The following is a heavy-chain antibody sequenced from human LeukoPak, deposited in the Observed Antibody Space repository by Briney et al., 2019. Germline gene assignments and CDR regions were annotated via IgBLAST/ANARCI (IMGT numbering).Heavy chain of an antibody. V-gene: IGHV1-2*02. D-gene: IGHD3-10*01. J-gene: IGHJ5*02. CDR2: INPNSGGT. CDR1: GYTFTGYY. Sequence: ASVKVSCKASGYTFTGYYMHWVRQAPGQGLEWMGWINPNSGGTNYAQKFQGRVTMTRDTSISTAYMELSRPRSDDTAVYYCARVMVRGARNLAQNTNWFDPWGQGTLVTVSS. CDR3: ARVMVRGARNLAQNTNWFDP.